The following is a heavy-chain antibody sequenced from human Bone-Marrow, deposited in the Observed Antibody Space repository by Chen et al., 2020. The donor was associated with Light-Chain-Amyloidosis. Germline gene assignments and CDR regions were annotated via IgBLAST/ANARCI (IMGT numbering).Heavy chain of an antibody. Sequence: GYTFPNYWIGWVRQMPEKGLEWMGVIYPDDSDARYSPSFEGQVTISADKSITTAYLQWRSLKASDTAMYYCARRRDGYNFDYWGQGTLVTVSS. V-gene: IGHV5-51*01. J-gene: IGHJ4*02. CDR2: IYPDDSDA. D-gene: IGHD5-12*01. CDR3: ARRRDGYNFDY. CDR1: GYTFPNYW.